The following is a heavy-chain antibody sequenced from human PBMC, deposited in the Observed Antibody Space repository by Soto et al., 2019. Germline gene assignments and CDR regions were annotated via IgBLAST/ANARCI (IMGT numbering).Heavy chain of an antibody. V-gene: IGHV3-30-3*01. CDR2: ISYDGSNK. CDR1: GFTFSSYA. Sequence: QVQLVESGGGVVQPGRSLRLSCAASGFTFSSYAMHWVRQAPGKGLEWVAVISYDGSNKYYADSVKGRFTISRDNSKNTLYLQMNSLRAEDTAVYYCASTVTPAYFDYWGQGTLVTVSS. D-gene: IGHD4-17*01. CDR3: ASTVTPAYFDY. J-gene: IGHJ4*02.